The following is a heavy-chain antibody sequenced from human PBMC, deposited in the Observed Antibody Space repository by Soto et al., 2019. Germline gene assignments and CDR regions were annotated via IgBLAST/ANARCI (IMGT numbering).Heavy chain of an antibody. CDR2: VYYNENT. Sequence: KTSETLSLTCSVSSGSISSFTYYWGWIRQPPGKGLEWIGTVYYNENTYYNPSLKSRVTITVDTAKNQFSLNLRSVTAADTAMYFCARRERYYGSPGWFDPWGPGTLVTVSS. D-gene: IGHD3-10*01. CDR3: ARRERYYGSPGWFDP. V-gene: IGHV4-39*01. CDR1: SGSISSFTYY. J-gene: IGHJ5*02.